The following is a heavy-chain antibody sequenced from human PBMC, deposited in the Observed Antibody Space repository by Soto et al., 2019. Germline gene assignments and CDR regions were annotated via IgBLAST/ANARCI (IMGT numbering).Heavy chain of an antibody. CDR3: VGDKSRNSHSYEPRAFDY. Sequence: GSVKVSCKASGYTFTTYGIRWVRQAPGQGLEWMGWISVYNGNTKYAKKFQGRVTMTTDTSTNTAYMGMRSLRSDDTAVYYCVGDKSRNSHSYEPRAFDYWGQGTMVTVSS. J-gene: IGHJ4*02. D-gene: IGHD3-22*01. CDR1: GYTFTTYG. CDR2: ISVYNGNT. V-gene: IGHV1-18*04.